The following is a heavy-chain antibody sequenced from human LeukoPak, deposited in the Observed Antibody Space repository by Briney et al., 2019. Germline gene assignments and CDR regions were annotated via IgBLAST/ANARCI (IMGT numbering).Heavy chain of an antibody. CDR2: INPNSGGT. V-gene: IGHV1-2*02. CDR1: GYTFTGYY. J-gene: IGHJ4*02. Sequence: ASVKVSCKASGYTFTGYYMHWVRQAPGQGLEWMGWINPNSGGTNCAQMFQGRVTMTRDTSINTAYMDLSGLRSDDTAVYYCVKGSGYYDSSGCHFDFWGQGTLVTVSS. CDR3: VKGSGYYDSSGCHFDF. D-gene: IGHD3-22*01.